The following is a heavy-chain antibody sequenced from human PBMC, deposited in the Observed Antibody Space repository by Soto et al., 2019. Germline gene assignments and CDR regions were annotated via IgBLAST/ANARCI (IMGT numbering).Heavy chain of an antibody. V-gene: IGHV3-30*18. CDR2: VSYDGSNK. CDR1: GFSFSSYG. J-gene: IGHJ4*02. CDR3: AKVSRPSRISTPDFDY. Sequence: GGSLRLSCAASGFSFSSYGMHWVRQAPGKGLEWVAVVSYDGSNKYYADSVKGRFIVSRDNSRNTLYLQLNNLQAEDTAVYYCAKVSRPSRISTPDFDYWGQGTLVTVS.